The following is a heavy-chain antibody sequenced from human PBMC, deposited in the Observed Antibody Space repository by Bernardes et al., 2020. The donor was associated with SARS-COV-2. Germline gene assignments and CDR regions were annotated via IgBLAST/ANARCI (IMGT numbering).Heavy chain of an antibody. Sequence: ASVKVSCKASGYTFFSFGFVWVRQAPGQGLEWMGWISGYNGHTNYTQKFQDRVTMTIDSSTHTAYMELRSLRSDDTAVYYCARDVVGKEDFWGQGTLVTVSS. CDR2: ISGYNGHT. D-gene: IGHD2-15*01. J-gene: IGHJ4*02. CDR3: ARDVVGKEDF. V-gene: IGHV1-18*01. CDR1: GYTFFSFG.